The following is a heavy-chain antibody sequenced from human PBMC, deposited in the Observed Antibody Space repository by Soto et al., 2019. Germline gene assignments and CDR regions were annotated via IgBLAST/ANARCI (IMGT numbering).Heavy chain of an antibody. CDR3: AKGYYDILTGPNTDGMDV. Sequence: GGSLRLSCAASGFTFSSYAMSWVRQAPGKGLEWVSAISGSGGSTYYADSVKGRFTISRDNSKNTLYLQMNSLRAEDTAVYYCAKGYYDILTGPNTDGMDVWGQGTTVTVSS. CDR1: GFTFSSYA. J-gene: IGHJ6*02. D-gene: IGHD3-9*01. V-gene: IGHV3-23*01. CDR2: ISGSGGST.